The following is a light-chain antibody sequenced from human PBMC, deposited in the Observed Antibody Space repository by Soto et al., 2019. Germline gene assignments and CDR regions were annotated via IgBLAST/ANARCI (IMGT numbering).Light chain of an antibody. CDR2: GAS. Sequence: EIVLTQSPGTLSLSPGERASLSCRASQSVAKNYLAWYQQKPGQALRLLISGASSRATGIPDRFSGSGSGTDFTLTVSRLEAEDFAVYFCQQYASSPLTFGGGTGWRSN. J-gene: IGKJ4*01. CDR3: QQYASSPLT. CDR1: QSVAKNY. V-gene: IGKV3-20*01.